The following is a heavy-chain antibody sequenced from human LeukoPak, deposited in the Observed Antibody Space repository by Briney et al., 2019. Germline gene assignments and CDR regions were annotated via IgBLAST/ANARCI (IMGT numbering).Heavy chain of an antibody. CDR2: IREKVDSYTT. J-gene: IGHJ4*02. CDR3: AKAFCSEKQCTLDS. D-gene: IGHD3-3*01. V-gene: IGHV3-72*01. Sequence: GGSLRLSCAASGFTFSAHYMDWVRQAPGKGLEWVGRIREKVDSYTTVYAASVKGRFTISRDDSTNSVFLQMNSLKTEDTAVYYCAKAFCSEKQCTLDSWGQGTLVSVSS. CDR1: GFTFSAHY.